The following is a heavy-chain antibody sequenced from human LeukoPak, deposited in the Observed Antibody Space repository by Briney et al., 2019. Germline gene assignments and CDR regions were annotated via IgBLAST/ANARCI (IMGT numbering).Heavy chain of an antibody. D-gene: IGHD3-22*01. V-gene: IGHV1-46*04. J-gene: IGHJ5*02. CDR3: ARVKPSVKRGAYYYDSSGARENWFDP. Sequence: GASVKVSCRASGYTFTDFYLHWVRQAPGQGLEWIGTVNPNGDITSYAQKLQGRVTVTRDTSISTACMELSRLRSDDTAVYYCARVKPSVKRGAYYYDSSGARENWFDPWGQGTLVTVSS. CDR2: VNPNGDIT. CDR1: GYTFTDFY.